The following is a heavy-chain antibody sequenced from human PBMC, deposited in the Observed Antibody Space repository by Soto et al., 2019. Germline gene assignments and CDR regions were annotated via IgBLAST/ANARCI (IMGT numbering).Heavy chain of an antibody. J-gene: IGHJ4*02. Sequence: QVQLVQSGAEVRKPGSSVKVSCKASGGTFSRHAISWVRQAPGQGLEWMGGIIPIFGTANHAQKFQGRVTIIADESTSTAYLEVSSLRSEDMAIYYCARGGGYDSSDYYFAYWGQGTLVIVSS. CDR1: GGTFSRHA. CDR3: ARGGGYDSSDYYFAY. D-gene: IGHD3-22*01. CDR2: IIPIFGTA. V-gene: IGHV1-69*01.